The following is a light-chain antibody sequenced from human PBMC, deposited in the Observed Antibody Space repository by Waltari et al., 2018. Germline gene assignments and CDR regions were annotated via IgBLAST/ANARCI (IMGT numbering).Light chain of an antibody. V-gene: IGKV1-5*03. Sequence: DIQMTQSPSTLSASVGDRVIITCRASQSVSLWLAWYQQKPGKAPKLLIYKASSLKSRVPSRFSGSGSGTEFTLTITSLQPEDFATYYCQHYNSYWWTFGQGTKVEIK. CDR2: KAS. CDR3: QHYNSYWWT. CDR1: QSVSLW. J-gene: IGKJ1*01.